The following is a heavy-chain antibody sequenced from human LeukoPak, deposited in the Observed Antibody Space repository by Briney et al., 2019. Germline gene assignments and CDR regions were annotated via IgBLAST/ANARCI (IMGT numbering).Heavy chain of an antibody. Sequence: PSETLSLTCTVSGGSISSGGYYWSWIRQPPGKGLEWIGYIYHSGSTYYNPSLKSRVTISVDRSKNQFSLKLSSVTAADTAVYYCAREPEGPEDIVVVPAAIRFDYWGQGTLVTVSS. CDR3: AREPEGPEDIVVVPAAIRFDY. V-gene: IGHV4-30-2*01. D-gene: IGHD2-2*01. J-gene: IGHJ4*02. CDR1: GGSISSGGYY. CDR2: IYHSGST.